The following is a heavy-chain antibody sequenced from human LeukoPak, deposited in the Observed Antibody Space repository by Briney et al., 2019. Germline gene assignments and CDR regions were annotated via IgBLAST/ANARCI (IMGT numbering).Heavy chain of an antibody. V-gene: IGHV4-4*07. D-gene: IGHD4-11*01. Sequence: PSETLSLTCTVSDGSISSYHWSWIRQSAGKGLEWIGRIYSSGSTNYNPSLKSRVTMSVDTSKNHFSLNLSSVTAADTAVYYCARVGHLTNNWFDPWGQGSLVSVSS. CDR2: IYSSGST. CDR1: DGSISSYH. J-gene: IGHJ5*02. CDR3: ARVGHLTNNWFDP.